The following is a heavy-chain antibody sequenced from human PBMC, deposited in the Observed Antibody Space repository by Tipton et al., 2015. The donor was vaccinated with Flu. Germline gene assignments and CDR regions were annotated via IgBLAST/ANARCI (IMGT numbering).Heavy chain of an antibody. J-gene: IGHJ1*01. CDR1: GGSISSTKSY. Sequence: TLSLTCTVSGGSISSTKSYWGWIRQPPGKGLEWIGSIYSRGGTYYNPSLKSRVIISVDTSKNQLSLNLRSVTAADMAVYYCARAGDYGGELHFQNWGQGTLITVSS. V-gene: IGHV4-39*07. D-gene: IGHD4-23*01. CDR2: IYSRGGT. CDR3: ARAGDYGGELHFQN.